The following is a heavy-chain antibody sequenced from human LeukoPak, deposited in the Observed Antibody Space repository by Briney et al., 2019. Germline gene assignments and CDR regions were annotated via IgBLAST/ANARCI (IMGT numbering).Heavy chain of an antibody. Sequence: ASVKVSCKASGYTFTGYFMHWVRQDPRQRLQWMGWINPNTGGTDYAQKFQGRVTMTRDTSTSTVYMELSSLRSDDTAVYYCARADSVPAGDYHYWYMDVWGKGTTVTVSS. CDR1: GYTFTGYF. V-gene: IGHV1-2*02. D-gene: IGHD2-2*01. CDR2: INPNTGGT. CDR3: ARADSVPAGDYHYWYMDV. J-gene: IGHJ6*03.